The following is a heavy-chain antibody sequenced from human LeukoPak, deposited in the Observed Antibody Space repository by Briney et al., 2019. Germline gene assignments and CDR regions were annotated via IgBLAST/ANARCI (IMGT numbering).Heavy chain of an antibody. CDR3: ASIVVKGMDV. V-gene: IGHV4-59*02. J-gene: IGHJ6*02. Sequence: SETLSLTCTVSGGSVSSYYWSWIRQPPGKGLEWIGYIYYSGSTNYNPSLKSRVTISVDTSKNQFSLKLSSVTAADTAVYYCASIVVKGMDVWGQGTTVTVSS. CDR2: IYYSGST. CDR1: GGSVSSYY. D-gene: IGHD2-15*01.